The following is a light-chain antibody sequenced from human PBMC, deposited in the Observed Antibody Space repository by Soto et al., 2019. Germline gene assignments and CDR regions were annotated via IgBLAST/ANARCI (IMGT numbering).Light chain of an antibody. CDR1: QSISSY. CDR3: QQSYGTLTWT. Sequence: DIQMTQSPSSLSASVGDRVTITCRASQSISSYLNWYQQKPGKAPKLLIYAASSLQSGVPSRFSGSGSGTYFTLTINSVQPEDYATYYCQQSYGTLTWTFCQGTTVEIK. V-gene: IGKV1-39*01. J-gene: IGKJ1*01. CDR2: AAS.